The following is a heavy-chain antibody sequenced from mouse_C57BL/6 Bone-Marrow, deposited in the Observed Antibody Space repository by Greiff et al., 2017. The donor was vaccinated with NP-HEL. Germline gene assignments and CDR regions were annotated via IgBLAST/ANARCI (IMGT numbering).Heavy chain of an antibody. CDR1: GYTFTSHT. J-gene: IGHJ3*01. Sequence: VQLQQSGAELARPGASVKMSCKASGYTFTSHTMHWVKQRPGQGLEWIGYFNPSSGYTKYNQKFKDKATLTADKSSSTSYMQRSSLTSEDSAVYCCASPDLLWYPWFAYWGQGTLVTVSA. V-gene: IGHV1-4*01. CDR3: ASPDLLWYPWFAY. CDR2: FNPSSGYT. D-gene: IGHD2-1*01.